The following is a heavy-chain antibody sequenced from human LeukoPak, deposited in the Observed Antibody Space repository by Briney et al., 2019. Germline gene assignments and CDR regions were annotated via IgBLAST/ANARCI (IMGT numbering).Heavy chain of an antibody. Sequence: GASVKVSCKASGYTFTGYYMHWVRQAPGQGLEWMGWINPNSGGTNYAQKFQGRVTMTRDTSISTAYMELSRLRSDDTAVYYCAREGCSGGSCYPPDAFDIWGQGTMVTVSS. J-gene: IGHJ3*02. CDR3: AREGCSGGSCYPPDAFDI. V-gene: IGHV1-2*02. D-gene: IGHD2-15*01. CDR1: GYTFTGYY. CDR2: INPNSGGT.